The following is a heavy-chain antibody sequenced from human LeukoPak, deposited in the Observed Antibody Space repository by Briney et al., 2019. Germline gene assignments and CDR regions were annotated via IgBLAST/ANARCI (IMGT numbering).Heavy chain of an antibody. Sequence: ASVKVSCKASGYTFTSYGISWVRQAPGQGLERMGWISAYNGNTNYAQKLQGRVTMTTDTSTSTAYMELRSLRSDDTAVYYCASAPLSLWFGELYYFDYWGQGTLVTVSS. J-gene: IGHJ4*02. V-gene: IGHV1-18*01. CDR1: GYTFTSYG. CDR3: ASAPLSLWFGELYYFDY. CDR2: ISAYNGNT. D-gene: IGHD3-10*01.